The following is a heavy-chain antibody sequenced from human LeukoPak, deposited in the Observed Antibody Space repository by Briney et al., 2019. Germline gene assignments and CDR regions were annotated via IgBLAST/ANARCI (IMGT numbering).Heavy chain of an antibody. D-gene: IGHD6-19*01. CDR1: GFTFRDYY. Sequence: GGSLRLSCAASGFTFRDYYMSWIRQAPGKGLEWVAYMTGSGHRIYYADSVKGRFTISRDNTQNPLYLQMNSLRAEDTAVYYCARDPGLYSNGWEYYFDSWGQGTLVTVSS. CDR2: MTGSGHRI. V-gene: IGHV3-11*01. J-gene: IGHJ4*02. CDR3: ARDPGLYSNGWEYYFDS.